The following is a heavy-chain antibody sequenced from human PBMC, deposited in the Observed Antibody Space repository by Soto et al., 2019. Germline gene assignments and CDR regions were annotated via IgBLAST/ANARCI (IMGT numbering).Heavy chain of an antibody. CDR2: IYYTGST. CDR1: GDSISNFY. D-gene: IGHD6-13*01. CDR3: AKYRRTAAEGYRLDY. J-gene: IGHJ4*02. V-gene: IGHV4-59*01. Sequence: SETLSLTCTVSGDSISNFYWTWIRQPPGKGLELIGYIYYTGSTTYNPSLQRRVTMSIDTSKNQFSLNLRSMTAADTAVYYCAKYRRTAAEGYRLDYWGPGTLVTVSS.